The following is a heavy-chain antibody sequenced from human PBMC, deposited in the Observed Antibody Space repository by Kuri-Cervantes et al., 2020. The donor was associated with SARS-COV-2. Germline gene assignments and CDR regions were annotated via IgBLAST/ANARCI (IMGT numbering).Heavy chain of an antibody. CDR3: ARVMMYGGFLGRPLAY. D-gene: IGHD2-8*01. CDR1: GFTFSSHA. V-gene: IGHV3-30-3*01. Sequence: GESLKISCAASGFTFSSHAMHWVRQAPGKGLEWVAVISYDGSNKYYADSVKGRFTISRDNSKNTLYLQMNSLRAEDTAVYYCARVMMYGGFLGRPLAYWGQGTLVTVSS. J-gene: IGHJ4*02. CDR2: ISYDGSNK.